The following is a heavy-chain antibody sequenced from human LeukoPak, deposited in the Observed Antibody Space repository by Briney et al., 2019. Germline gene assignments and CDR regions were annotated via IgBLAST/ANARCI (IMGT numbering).Heavy chain of an antibody. V-gene: IGHV3-30*18. D-gene: IGHD3-10*02. Sequence: GGSLRLSCAASGFTFSSYAMHWVRQAPGKGLEWVALISYDGSNKYYADSVKGRFTISRDNSKNTLYLQMNSLRAEDTAVYYCAKFFTGEYVRAFDIWGQGTMVTVSS. CDR1: GFTFSSYA. J-gene: IGHJ3*02. CDR2: ISYDGSNK. CDR3: AKFFTGEYVRAFDI.